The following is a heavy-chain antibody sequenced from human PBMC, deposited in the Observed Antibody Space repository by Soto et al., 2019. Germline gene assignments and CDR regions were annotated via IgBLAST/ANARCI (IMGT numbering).Heavy chain of an antibody. CDR2: MNPHSNTA. CDR3: ARTIYGDNSDDAGFDI. J-gene: IGHJ3*02. CDR1: GYTFTNYD. V-gene: IGHV1-8*02. D-gene: IGHD1-20*01. Sequence: QLQLVQSGAEVRKPGASVKVSCKASGYTFTNYDINWVRQVPGQGLEWMRWMNPHSNTAGYAHNFQGRVTMTTNTSISTAYMELTSLTSEDTAVFYCARTIYGDNSDDAGFDIWGQGTMVTVSS.